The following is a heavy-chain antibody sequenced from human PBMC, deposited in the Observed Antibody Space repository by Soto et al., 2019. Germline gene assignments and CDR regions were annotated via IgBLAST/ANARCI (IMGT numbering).Heavy chain of an antibody. J-gene: IGHJ4*02. CDR1: GGTFSSYA. D-gene: IGHD3-22*01. CDR2: IIPIFGTA. Sequence: ASVKVSCKASGGTFSSYAISWVRQAPGQGLEWIGGIIPIFGTANYAQKFQGRVTITADESTSTAYMELSSLRSEDTAVYYCAGVYDSSGYYDYWGQGTLVTVSS. CDR3: AGVYDSSGYYDY. V-gene: IGHV1-69*13.